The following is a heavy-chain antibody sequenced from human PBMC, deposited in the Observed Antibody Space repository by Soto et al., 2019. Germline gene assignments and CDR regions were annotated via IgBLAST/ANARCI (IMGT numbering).Heavy chain of an antibody. D-gene: IGHD6-6*01. J-gene: IGHJ4*02. CDR1: VFAFDNYT. V-gene: IGHV3-43*01. CDR2: ISWDGGST. CDR3: AKAEYSSSSDYYFDY. Sequence: PGGSLRLSCAASVFAFDNYTMHGVRKAPGKGLEWFSLISWDGGSTYSADSVKGRSTFSRDNSKTLPNLKINSRRPETAALNYCAKAEYSSSSDYYFDYWGQGTLVTVSS.